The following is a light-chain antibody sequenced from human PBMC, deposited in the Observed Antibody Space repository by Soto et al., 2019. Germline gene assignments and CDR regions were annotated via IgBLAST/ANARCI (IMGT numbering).Light chain of an antibody. CDR3: MQALQTPLT. Sequence: DLVMTQSPLSLPVTPGEPASISCRSSQSLLYSNGYNYLNWYLQKPGQSPQLLIYLGSNRASGVPDRFSGSGSGADFTLTISRVEAEDVGVYYCMQALQTPLTFGGGTKVEIK. J-gene: IGKJ4*01. CDR1: QSLLYSNGYNY. CDR2: LGS. V-gene: IGKV2-28*01.